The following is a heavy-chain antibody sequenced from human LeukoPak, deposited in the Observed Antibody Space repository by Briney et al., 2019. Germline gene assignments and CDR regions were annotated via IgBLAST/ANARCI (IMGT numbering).Heavy chain of an antibody. V-gene: IGHV3-30*04. Sequence: GRSLRLSWAASGFTFSSYAMHWVRQAPGKGLEWVAVISYDGSHKYSADSVKGRFTISRDNSKNTLYLQMNSLRTEDTAVYFCSASRPHYGDYYGLDVWGHGTTVTVSS. CDR2: ISYDGSHK. D-gene: IGHD4/OR15-4a*01. CDR3: SASRPHYGDYYGLDV. J-gene: IGHJ6*02. CDR1: GFTFSSYA.